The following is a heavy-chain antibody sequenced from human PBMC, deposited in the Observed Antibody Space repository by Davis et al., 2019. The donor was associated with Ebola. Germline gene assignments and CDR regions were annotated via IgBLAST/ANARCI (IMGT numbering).Heavy chain of an antibody. D-gene: IGHD2/OR15-2a*01. CDR1: GGSITNYY. J-gene: IGHJ6*04. CDR3: AKVLSSYLDFYYGMGV. Sequence: SETLSLTCTVSGGSITNYYWTWSRQPPGKGLEWIGYIYYSGSTNYNPSLKSRVTISVDTSKNQFSLNLSSVTAADTAVYYCAKVLSSYLDFYYGMGVWGKGTTVTVSS. CDR2: IYYSGST. V-gene: IGHV4-59*01.